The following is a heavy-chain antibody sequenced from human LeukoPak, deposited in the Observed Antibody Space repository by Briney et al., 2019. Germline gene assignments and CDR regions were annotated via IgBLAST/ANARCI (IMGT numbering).Heavy chain of an antibody. D-gene: IGHD1-26*01. CDR2: VSTGGGTA. Sequence: GGSLRLSYAASGFTFRNNGMSWVRQAPGKGLEWVSAVSTGGGTAYYADSVRGRFTISRDNSKNTLYLEMNSLRVEDTAVYYCAKDRDGGANTWAKGFDYWGQGTLVTVSS. J-gene: IGHJ4*02. CDR3: AKDRDGGANTWAKGFDY. V-gene: IGHV3-23*01. CDR1: GFTFRNNG.